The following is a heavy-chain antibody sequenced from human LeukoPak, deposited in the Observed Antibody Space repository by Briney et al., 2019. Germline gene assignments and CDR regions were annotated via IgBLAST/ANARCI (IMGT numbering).Heavy chain of an antibody. D-gene: IGHD3-10*01. J-gene: IGHJ4*02. CDR2: INPNSGGT. CDR3: ARDQYYYGPGGPVS. Sequence: EASVKVSCKASGYTFTGYYMHWVRQAPGQGLEWMGWINPNSGGTNYAQRFQGRVTMTRDTSISTAYMELSRLRSDDTAVYYCARDQYYYGPGGPVSWGQGTLVTVSS. V-gene: IGHV1-2*02. CDR1: GYTFTGYY.